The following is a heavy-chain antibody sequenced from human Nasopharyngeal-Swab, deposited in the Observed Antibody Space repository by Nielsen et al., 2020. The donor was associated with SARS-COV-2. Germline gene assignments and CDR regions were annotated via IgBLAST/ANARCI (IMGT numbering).Heavy chain of an antibody. V-gene: IGHV3-53*01. D-gene: IGHD4-17*01. CDR1: GFLVKDNN. J-gene: IGHJ4*02. Sequence: GVLKISCAASGFLVKDNNIHWVRQAPGKGLQWVSFTSSGLATDYSYSVKGRFTISRHNSENTLYLQMNSLRAEDTAVYYCAKGPLRTTVPDYFDYWGQGTLVTVSS. CDR2: TSSGLAT. CDR3: AKGPLRTTVPDYFDY.